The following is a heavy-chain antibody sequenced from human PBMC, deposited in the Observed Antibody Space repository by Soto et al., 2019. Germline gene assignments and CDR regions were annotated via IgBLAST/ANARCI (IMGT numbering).Heavy chain of an antibody. CDR2: IDWDDEK. CDR1: GFSLKTYGMR. Sequence: SGPTLVNPTQTLTLTCTFSGFSLKTYGMRVSWVRQPPGKALEWLARIDWDDEKFYSTSLKTRLSISKGTSDNQVVLTMTNMDTIDTATYYCERSTIIAVVTAFDFWGQGILVTVSS. D-gene: IGHD3-3*01. J-gene: IGHJ4*02. CDR3: ERSTIIAVVTAFDF. V-gene: IGHV2-70*04.